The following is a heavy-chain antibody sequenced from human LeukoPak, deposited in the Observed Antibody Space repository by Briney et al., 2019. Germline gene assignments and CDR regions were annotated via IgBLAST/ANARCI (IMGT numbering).Heavy chain of an antibody. J-gene: IGHJ4*02. D-gene: IGHD4-17*01. CDR1: GFTFGTYW. CDR2: IKGDGSST. V-gene: IGHV3-74*01. CDR3: ARASTTVPNLLDH. Sequence: GGSLRLSCADSGFTFGTYWMHWVRQAPGKGLVWVARIKGDGSSTIYADSVKGRFNISRDNSKNTLYLQTSSLRVEDTAVYYCARASTTVPNLLDHWGRGTLVTVSS.